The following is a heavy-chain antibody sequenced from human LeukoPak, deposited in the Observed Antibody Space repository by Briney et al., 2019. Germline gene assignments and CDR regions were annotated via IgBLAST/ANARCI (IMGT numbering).Heavy chain of an antibody. J-gene: IGHJ4*02. Sequence: QPGRSLRLSCEASGFTFDDYGMHWVRQAPGKGLEWVSTISWNSASVGYVDSVKGRFTISRDNAKKTLYLQMNSLRPEDTALYYCAKDYWYSSSWYDYWGQGTLVTVSA. V-gene: IGHV3-9*01. CDR2: ISWNSASV. CDR3: AKDYWYSSSWYDY. D-gene: IGHD6-13*01. CDR1: GFTFDDYG.